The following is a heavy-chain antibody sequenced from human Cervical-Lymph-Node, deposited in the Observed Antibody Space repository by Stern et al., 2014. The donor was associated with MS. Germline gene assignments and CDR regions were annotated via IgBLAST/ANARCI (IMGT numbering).Heavy chain of an antibody. J-gene: IGHJ4*02. CDR3: ARGIDDYNAVDY. V-gene: IGHV3-33*01. D-gene: IGHD5-24*01. CDR2: VWYDGSNE. Sequence: VQLVESGGGVVQPGGSLRLSCAASGFTFSSYGMHWVRQAPGKGLEGVAFVWYDGSNENYADSVKGRFTISRDKSKNTLYLQLNSLRAEDTALYYCARGIDDYNAVDYWGQGTLVTVSS. CDR1: GFTFSSYG.